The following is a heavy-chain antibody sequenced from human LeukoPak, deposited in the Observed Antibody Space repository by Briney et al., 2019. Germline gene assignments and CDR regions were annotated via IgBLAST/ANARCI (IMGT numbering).Heavy chain of an antibody. CDR2: ISTRGGST. V-gene: IGHV3-23*01. D-gene: IGHD3-22*01. J-gene: IGHJ4*02. CDR1: GFTLSSYA. CDR3: AKDPLVRYYDSSGYYCDY. Sequence: PGGSLRLSCAASGFTLSSYAMSWVRQAPGKGLEWVSSISTRGGSTHYADSVKGRFTISRDNSKNTLYLQMNSLRAEDTAVYYCAKDPLVRYYDSSGYYCDYWGQGTLVTVSS.